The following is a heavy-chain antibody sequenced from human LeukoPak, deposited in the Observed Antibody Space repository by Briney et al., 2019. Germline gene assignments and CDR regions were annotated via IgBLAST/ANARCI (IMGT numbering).Heavy chain of an antibody. J-gene: IGHJ4*02. Sequence: PGGSLRLSCAASGFTFSSYWMIWVRQAPGKGLEWVANIKQDGSEKYYVDSVKGRFTISRDNAKNSLYLQMNSLRAEDTAVYYCARGHVLLWFGEFHYWGQGTLVTVFS. V-gene: IGHV3-7*03. CDR2: IKQDGSEK. CDR3: ARGHVLLWFGEFHY. CDR1: GFTFSSYW. D-gene: IGHD3-10*01.